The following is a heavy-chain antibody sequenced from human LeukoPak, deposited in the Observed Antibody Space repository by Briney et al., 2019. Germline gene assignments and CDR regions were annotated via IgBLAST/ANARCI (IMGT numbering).Heavy chain of an antibody. Sequence: GASVKVSCKASGGTFSSYAISWVRQAPGQGLEWMGGIIPIFGTANYAQKFQGRVTITADKSTSTAYMELSSLRSEDTAVYYCARERVTFAGVHDSSGYFDYWGQGTLVTVSS. CDR1: GGTFSSYA. J-gene: IGHJ4*02. CDR2: IIPIFGTA. V-gene: IGHV1-69*06. CDR3: ARERVTFAGVHDSSGYFDY. D-gene: IGHD3-22*01.